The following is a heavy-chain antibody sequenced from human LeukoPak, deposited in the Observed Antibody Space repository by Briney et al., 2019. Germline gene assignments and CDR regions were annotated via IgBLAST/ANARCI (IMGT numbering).Heavy chain of an antibody. CDR3: ASEPSRLDNWDGDS. CDR1: GGTFSSYA. Sequence: SVKVSCKASGGTFSSYAINWVRQAPGQGLEWMGRIIPLLGVPNYAPKFQDRLTITAGKSTGTAYMELDSLRSEDTAMYYCASEPSRLDNWDGDSWGQGTLVTVSS. D-gene: IGHD1-20*01. CDR2: IIPLLGVP. J-gene: IGHJ4*02. V-gene: IGHV1-69*04.